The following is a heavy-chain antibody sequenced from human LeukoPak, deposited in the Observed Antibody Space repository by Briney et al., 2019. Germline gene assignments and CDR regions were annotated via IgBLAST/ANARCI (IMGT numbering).Heavy chain of an antibody. CDR1: GFTFSSYA. CDR2: ISGSGGST. Sequence: GGSLRLSCAASGFTFSSYAMSWVRQAPGKGLEWVSAISGSGGSTYHADSVKGRFTISRDNSKNTLYLQMNSLRAEDTAVYYCAKGGGYCSGGSCYDYWGQGTLVTVSS. V-gene: IGHV3-23*01. D-gene: IGHD2-15*01. J-gene: IGHJ4*02. CDR3: AKGGGYCSGGSCYDY.